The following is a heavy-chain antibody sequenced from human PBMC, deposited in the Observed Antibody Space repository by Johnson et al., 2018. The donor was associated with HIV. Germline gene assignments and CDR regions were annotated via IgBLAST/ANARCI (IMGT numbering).Heavy chain of an antibody. CDR3: AKEGIMHTAASVGPPVDFDS. J-gene: IGHJ3*02. CDR1: GFTFSDYY. V-gene: IGHV3-11*01. Sequence: QVQLVESGGGLVKPGGSLRLSCAASGFTFSDYYMSWIRQAPGKGLEWVSYISSSGGSTYYADSVKGRFTISRDNSKNTLYLQMNSLRAEDTALYYCAKEGIMHTAASVGPPVDFDSWGQGTTVTVSS. CDR2: ISSSGGST. D-gene: IGHD4-23*01.